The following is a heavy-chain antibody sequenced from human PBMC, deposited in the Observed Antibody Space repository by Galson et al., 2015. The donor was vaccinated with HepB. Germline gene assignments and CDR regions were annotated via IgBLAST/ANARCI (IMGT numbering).Heavy chain of an antibody. Sequence: SLRLSCAASGFTFRSYAMHCVRQAPGKGLEWVAVISDDGSNKYYADSVKGRFTISRDNSKNTLYLQMNSLRAEDTAVYYCARGGYYYDSRAAFDIWGQGTMVTVSS. J-gene: IGHJ3*02. D-gene: IGHD3-22*01. CDR2: ISDDGSNK. CDR1: GFTFRSYA. CDR3: ARGGYYYDSRAAFDI. V-gene: IGHV3-30-3*01.